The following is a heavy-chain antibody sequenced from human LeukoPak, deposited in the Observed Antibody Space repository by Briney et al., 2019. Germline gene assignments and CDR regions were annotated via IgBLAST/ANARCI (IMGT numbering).Heavy chain of an antibody. CDR2: IYYSGST. CDR3: ARHGIAVAGTDYFDY. Sequence: PSETLSLTCTVSGGSISSSSYYWGWIRQPPGKGLEWIGSIYYSGSTYYNPSLKSRVTISVDTYKNQFSLKLSSVTAADTAVYYCARHGIAVAGTDYFDYWGQGTLVTVSS. J-gene: IGHJ4*02. D-gene: IGHD6-19*01. V-gene: IGHV4-39*01. CDR1: GGSISSSSYY.